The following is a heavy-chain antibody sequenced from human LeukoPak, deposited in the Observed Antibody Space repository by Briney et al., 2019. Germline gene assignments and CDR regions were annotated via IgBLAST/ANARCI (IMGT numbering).Heavy chain of an antibody. Sequence: GGSLRLSCAASGFTFSNCAMSWVRQAPGKGLEWVSGVGRTGGSTYYADSVKGRFTISRDNSKNTLYLQVNSLRAEDTAVYYCAKGLQVSRTGMDYWGQGTLVTVSS. J-gene: IGHJ4*02. CDR2: VGRTGGST. V-gene: IGHV3-23*01. CDR1: GFTFSNCA. CDR3: AKGLQVSRTGMDY. D-gene: IGHD5/OR15-5a*01.